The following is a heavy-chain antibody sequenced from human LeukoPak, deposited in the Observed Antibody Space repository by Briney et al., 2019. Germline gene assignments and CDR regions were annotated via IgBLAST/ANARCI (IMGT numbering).Heavy chain of an antibody. CDR2: INQYGGEK. J-gene: IGHJ4*02. V-gene: IGHV3-7*03. Sequence: GGSLRLSCAASGFTFSNYWLNWVRQAPGKGLEWVATINQYGGEKYYVDSVKGRFTISRDNAKDSLYLQMNSLRAEDTAVYYCTQGSPVPAAMWSFDYWGQGTLVTVSS. D-gene: IGHD2-2*01. CDR1: GFTFSNYW. CDR3: TQGSPVPAAMWSFDY.